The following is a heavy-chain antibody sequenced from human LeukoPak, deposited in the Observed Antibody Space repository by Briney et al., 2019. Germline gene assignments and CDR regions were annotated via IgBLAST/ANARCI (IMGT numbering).Heavy chain of an antibody. CDR2: INHSGST. CDR3: ARVRRVLLLWFGESHFDY. Sequence: KPSETLSLTCAVYGGSFSGYYWSWIRQPPGKGLVWIGEINHSGSTNYNPSLKSRVTISVDTSKNQFSLKLSSVTAADTAVYYCARVRRVLLLWFGESHFDYWGQGTLATVSS. J-gene: IGHJ4*02. V-gene: IGHV4-34*01. CDR1: GGSFSGYY. D-gene: IGHD3-10*01.